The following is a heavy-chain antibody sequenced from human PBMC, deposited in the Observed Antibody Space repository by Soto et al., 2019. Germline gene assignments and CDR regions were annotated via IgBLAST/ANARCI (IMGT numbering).Heavy chain of an antibody. Sequence: EVQLLESGGGSVQPGGSLRLSCAASGFSFSGYAMARVRQAPGKGLEWVSGISGSGATTYYADSVKGRCTISRDNSKNTLSLQVNRLSAEDTAVYYCAKAGGGYTKWHFDSWGHGSLVTVSS. J-gene: IGHJ4*01. CDR3: AKAGGGYTKWHFDS. CDR2: ISGSGATT. CDR1: GFSFSGYA. D-gene: IGHD5-12*01. V-gene: IGHV3-23*01.